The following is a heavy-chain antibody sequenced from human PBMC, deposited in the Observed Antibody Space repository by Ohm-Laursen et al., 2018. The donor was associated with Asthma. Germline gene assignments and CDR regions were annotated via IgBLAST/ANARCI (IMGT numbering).Heavy chain of an antibody. D-gene: IGHD6-13*01. CDR3: ARDHVEGSSWYSYYYYGMDV. CDR2: IIPIFGTA. Sequence: SSVKVSCKASGGTFSSYAISWVRQAPGQGLEWMGGIIPIFGTANYAQKFQGRVTITADESTSTAYMELSSLRSEDTAVYYCARDHVEGSSWYSYYYYGMDVWGQGTTVTVSS. J-gene: IGHJ6*02. CDR1: GGTFSSYA. V-gene: IGHV1-69*01.